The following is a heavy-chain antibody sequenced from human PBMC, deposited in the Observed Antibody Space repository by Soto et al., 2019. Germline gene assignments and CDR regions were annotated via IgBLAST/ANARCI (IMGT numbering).Heavy chain of an antibody. CDR3: ARVIAVAGPWWFDP. D-gene: IGHD6-19*01. V-gene: IGHV1-8*01. J-gene: IGHJ5*02. CDR2: MNPNSGNT. CDR1: GYTFTRYD. Sequence: ASVKVSCKASGYTFTRYDINWVRQATGQGLEWMGWMNPNSGNTGYAQKFQGRVTMTRNTSISTAYMELSSLRSEDTAVYYCARVIAVAGPWWFDPWGQGTLVTVSS.